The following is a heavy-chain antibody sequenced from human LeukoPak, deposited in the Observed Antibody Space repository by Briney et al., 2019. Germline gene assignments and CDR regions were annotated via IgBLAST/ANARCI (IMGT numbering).Heavy chain of an antibody. CDR1: GGTFSSYA. D-gene: IGHD3-3*01. J-gene: IGHJ6*02. Sequence: SVKVSCKAYGGTFSSYAISWVRQAPGQGLEWMGRIIPILGIANYAQKFQGRVTITADKSTSTAYMELSSLRSEDTAVYYCARPLRFYNGMDVWGQGTTVTVSS. V-gene: IGHV1-69*04. CDR3: ARPLRFYNGMDV. CDR2: IIPILGIA.